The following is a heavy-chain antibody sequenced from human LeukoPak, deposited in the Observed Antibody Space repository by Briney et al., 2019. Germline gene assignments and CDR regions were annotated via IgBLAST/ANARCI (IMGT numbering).Heavy chain of an antibody. CDR2: ISFSGVT. CDR3: ARDLRLFDY. D-gene: IGHD3-3*01. J-gene: IGHJ4*02. Sequence: ASMKVSCKTSGYPFTSYYIQWLRQAPGQGLEWMGWISFSGVTKYAEKLRGRVTLTRDTSRATAYMELTGLTSDDTAVYYCARDLRLFDYWGQGTLVTVSS. V-gene: IGHV1-2*02. CDR1: GYPFTSYY.